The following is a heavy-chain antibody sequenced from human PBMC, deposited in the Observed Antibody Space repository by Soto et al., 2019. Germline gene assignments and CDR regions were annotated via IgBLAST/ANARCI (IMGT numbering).Heavy chain of an antibody. CDR3: ARIVVVVTPIPT. CDR2: INAGNGNT. D-gene: IGHD2-8*02. CDR1: GYTFTSYA. Sequence: GASVKVSCKASGYTFTSYAMHWVRQAPGQRREWMGWINAGNGNTKYSQKFQGRVTITRDTSASTAYMELSSLRSEDTAVYYCARIVVVVTPIPTWGQGTLVTVSS. V-gene: IGHV1-3*01. J-gene: IGHJ5*02.